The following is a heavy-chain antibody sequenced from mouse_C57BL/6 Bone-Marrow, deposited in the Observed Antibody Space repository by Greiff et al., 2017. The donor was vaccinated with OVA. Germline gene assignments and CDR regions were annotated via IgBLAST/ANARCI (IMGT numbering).Heavy chain of an antibody. CDR1: GYTFTSYW. Sequence: QVQLQQSGAELVKPGASVKLSCKASGYTFTSYWMHWVKQRPGQGLEWIGMIHPNSGSTNYNEKFKSKATLTVDKSSSTAYMQLSSLTSEDSAVYYCARERYYGSSPAYWGQGTLVTVSA. CDR3: ARERYYGSSPAY. J-gene: IGHJ3*01. D-gene: IGHD1-1*01. V-gene: IGHV1-64*01. CDR2: IHPNSGST.